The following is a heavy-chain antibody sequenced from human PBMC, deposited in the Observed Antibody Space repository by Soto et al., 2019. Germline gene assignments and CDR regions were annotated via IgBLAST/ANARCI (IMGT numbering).Heavy chain of an antibody. CDR3: ATLAAAAANLFDY. V-gene: IGHV1-3*01. D-gene: IGHD6-13*01. J-gene: IGHJ4*02. CDR2: IDAGNGNT. CDR1: GYTFTSYA. Sequence: ASVKVSCKASGYTFTSYAIHWVRQAPGQGLEWMGWIDAGNGNTKYSQKFQGRVTITRDTSASTAYMELSSLRSEDTAVYYCATLAAAAANLFDYWGQGTLVTVSS.